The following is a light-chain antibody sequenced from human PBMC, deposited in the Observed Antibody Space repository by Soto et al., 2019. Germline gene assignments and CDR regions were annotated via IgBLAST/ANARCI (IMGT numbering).Light chain of an antibody. CDR2: EVS. CDR3: SSYTITSTPVV. CDR1: SSDVGAYNY. Sequence: QPVLTQPASVSGSPGQSIIISCTGTSSDVGAYNYVSWYQQHPGKAPKLMIYEVSNRPSGVSNRFSGSKSGNTASLTISGLQAEDEGDYYCSSYTITSTPVVFGGGTKLTVL. J-gene: IGLJ2*01. V-gene: IGLV2-14*01.